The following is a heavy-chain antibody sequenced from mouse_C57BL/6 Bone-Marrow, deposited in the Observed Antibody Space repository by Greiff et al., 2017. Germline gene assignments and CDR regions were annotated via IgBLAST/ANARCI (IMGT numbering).Heavy chain of an antibody. CDR2: IDPSDSYT. J-gene: IGHJ2*01. Sequence: QVQLQQPGAELVRPGTSVKLSCKASGYTFTSYWMHWVKQRPGQGLEWIGVIDPSDSYTNYNQKFNGKATLTVDTSSSTAYMQLSSLTSEDSAVYYCARDYYGSSYDYWGQGTTLTVSS. D-gene: IGHD1-1*01. V-gene: IGHV1-59*01. CDR1: GYTFTSYW. CDR3: ARDYYGSSYDY.